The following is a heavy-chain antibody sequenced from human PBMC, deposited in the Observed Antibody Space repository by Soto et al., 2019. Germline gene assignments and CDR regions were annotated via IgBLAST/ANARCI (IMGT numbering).Heavy chain of an antibody. J-gene: IGHJ6*02. D-gene: IGHD2-8*01. V-gene: IGHV1-69*01. CDR1: GDVFRSYG. CDR2: IIPISGTT. Sequence: QVQLVQSGAEVKKPGSSVKVSCKASGDVFRSYGINWVRQAPGQGLEWMGGIIPISGTTNYAQKFKGRVAITADESTDTVYMELSRLRSEDTAVYFCARVRCFNGLCHTADYGMDVWGQGTTVTVSS. CDR3: ARVRCFNGLCHTADYGMDV.